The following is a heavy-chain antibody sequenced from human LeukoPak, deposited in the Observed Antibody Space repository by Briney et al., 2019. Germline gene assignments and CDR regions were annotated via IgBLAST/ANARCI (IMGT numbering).Heavy chain of an antibody. CDR1: GFTFSDYY. Sequence: GGSLRLSCAASGFTFSDYYMSWIRQAPGKGLEWVSYISSSGSNIYYADSVKGRFTISRDNAKNSLYLQMNSLRAEDTAVYYCARDSSGYHDNWFDPWGQGTLVTVSS. CDR3: ARDSSGYHDNWFDP. J-gene: IGHJ5*02. V-gene: IGHV3-11*01. CDR2: ISSSGSNI. D-gene: IGHD3-22*01.